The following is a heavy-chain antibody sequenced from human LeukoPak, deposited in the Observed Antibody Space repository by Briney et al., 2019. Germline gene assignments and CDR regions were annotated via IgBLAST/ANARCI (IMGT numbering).Heavy chain of an antibody. CDR3: AREGGGPLDP. CDR2: ISGSGGST. CDR1: GFTFSSYA. D-gene: IGHD3-16*01. Sequence: GGSLRLSCAASGFTFSSYAMSWVRQAPGKGLEWVSAISGSGGSTYYADSVKGRFTISRDNAKNSLYLQMNSLRAEDTAVYYCAREGGGPLDPWGQGTLVTVSS. V-gene: IGHV3-23*01. J-gene: IGHJ5*02.